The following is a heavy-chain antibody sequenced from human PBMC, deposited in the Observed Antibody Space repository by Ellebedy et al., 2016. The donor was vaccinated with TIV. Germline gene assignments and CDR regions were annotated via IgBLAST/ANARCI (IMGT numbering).Heavy chain of an antibody. V-gene: IGHV3-7*01. D-gene: IGHD4-17*01. CDR2: INQDGSDK. J-gene: IGHJ3*01. Sequence: GESLKISCAASRFSFSSYWMSWVRQSPGKGLEWVANINQDGSDKYYVDSVKGRFTIARDNAKNSLYLQMSSLRVEDTAVYYCATDGSYGDYRSPTHAFVFWGRGTTVAVSS. CDR3: ATDGSYGDYRSPTHAFVF. CDR1: RFSFSSYW.